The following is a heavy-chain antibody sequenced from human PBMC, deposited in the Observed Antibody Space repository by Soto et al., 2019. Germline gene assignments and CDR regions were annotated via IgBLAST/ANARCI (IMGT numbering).Heavy chain of an antibody. D-gene: IGHD1-1*01. CDR1: GFTFDDYA. V-gene: IGHV3-23*01. CDR2: ISSSGSDT. CDR3: AKDPWNNWSGLFDP. J-gene: IGHJ5*02. Sequence: GESLRLSCVTSGFTFDDYAITWLRQAPGKGLEWVCSISSSGSDTRCAGSVKGRFTISRDSSQSTVYLQMNSLRDEDTAVYYCAKDPWNNWSGLFDPWGQGTLVTVSS.